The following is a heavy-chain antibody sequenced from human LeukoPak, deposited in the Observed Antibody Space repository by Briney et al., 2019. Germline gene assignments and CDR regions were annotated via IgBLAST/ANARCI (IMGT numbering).Heavy chain of an antibody. V-gene: IGHV1-18*01. D-gene: IGHD6-13*01. Sequence: ASVKVSCKASGYTFTSYGISWVRQAPGQGLEWMGWISAYNGNTNYAQKLQGRVTMTTDTSTSTACMELRSLRSDDTAVYYCARDLPYRSSSWYKRSYWYFDLWGRGTLVTVSS. J-gene: IGHJ2*01. CDR2: ISAYNGNT. CDR1: GYTFTSYG. CDR3: ARDLPYRSSSWYKRSYWYFDL.